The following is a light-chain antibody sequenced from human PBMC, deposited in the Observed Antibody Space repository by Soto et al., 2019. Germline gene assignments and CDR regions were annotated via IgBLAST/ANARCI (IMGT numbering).Light chain of an antibody. CDR1: QTAGTN. Sequence: EIVLTQSPDTLSMSPGERATLSCRASQTAGTNLAWYQQKPGQAPRLLIYGASPRASGIPARFSGSGSGTEFALTISSLQSEDFAVYYCQQYNNWPITFGQGTRLEIK. V-gene: IGKV3-15*01. CDR3: QQYNNWPIT. CDR2: GAS. J-gene: IGKJ5*01.